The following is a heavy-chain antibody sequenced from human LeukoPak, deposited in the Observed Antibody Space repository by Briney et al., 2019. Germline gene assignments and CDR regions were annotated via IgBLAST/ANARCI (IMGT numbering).Heavy chain of an antibody. CDR1: GGSFSGYY. CDR3: ARYTMVRGVNSYYYYYYMGV. Sequence: SETLSLTCAVYGGSFSGYYWSWIRQPPGKGLEWIGEINHSGSTNYNPSLKSRVTISVDTSKNQFSLKLSSVTAADTAVYYCARYTMVRGVNSYYYYYYMGVWGKGTTVTVSS. CDR2: INHSGST. V-gene: IGHV4-34*01. D-gene: IGHD3-10*01. J-gene: IGHJ6*03.